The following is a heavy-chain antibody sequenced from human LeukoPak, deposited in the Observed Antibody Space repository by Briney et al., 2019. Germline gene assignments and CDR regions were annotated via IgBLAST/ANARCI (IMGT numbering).Heavy chain of an antibody. Sequence: AGGSLRLSCAASGFTFSSYSMNWVRQAPGKGLEWVSSISSSSNYVFYADSVKGRITISRDNAKNSLYLQINSLRAEDTAVYYCARDPRGAAGTYGMDVWGQGTTVIVSS. J-gene: IGHJ6*02. D-gene: IGHD6-13*01. CDR1: GFTFSSYS. CDR3: ARDPRGAAGTYGMDV. CDR2: ISSSSNYV. V-gene: IGHV3-21*06.